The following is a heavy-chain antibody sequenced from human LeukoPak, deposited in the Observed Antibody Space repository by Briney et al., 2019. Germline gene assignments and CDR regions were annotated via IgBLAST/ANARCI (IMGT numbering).Heavy chain of an antibody. D-gene: IGHD3-3*01. Sequence: SGGSLRLSCAASGLNFSVYYMTWIRQAPGNGLEWLSHISKSGTTVYYADSVKGRFTISRDSAKNSHYLHMNSLRAEDTAVYYCAAGVALDYWGQGALVTVSS. V-gene: IGHV3-11*01. CDR2: ISKSGTTV. J-gene: IGHJ4*02. CDR1: GLNFSVYY. CDR3: AAGVALDY.